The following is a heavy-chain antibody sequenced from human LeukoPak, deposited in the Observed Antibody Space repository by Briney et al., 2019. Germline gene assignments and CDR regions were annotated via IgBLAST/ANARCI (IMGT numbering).Heavy chain of an antibody. CDR3: ARDISVAATGDYFDY. D-gene: IGHD2-15*01. CDR1: GFTFSSYW. J-gene: IGHJ4*02. Sequence: GGSLRLSCAASGFTFSSYWMSWVRQAPGKGLEWVANIKQDGSEKYYVDSVKGRFTISRDNSKNTPYLQMNSLRAEDTAVYYCARDISVAATGDYFDYWGQGTLVTVSS. CDR2: IKQDGSEK. V-gene: IGHV3-7*01.